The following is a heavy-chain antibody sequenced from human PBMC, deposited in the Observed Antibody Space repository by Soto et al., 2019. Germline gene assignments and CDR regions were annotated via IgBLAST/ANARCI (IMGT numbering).Heavy chain of an antibody. V-gene: IGHV1-46*01. CDR3: PRSSARNLGIIIEGSNWFDP. Sequence: ASVKVSCKAPGDTFTSYYLNWVRQDPGQGLERMGVVNPHGGSTKYAQKFQGRVTMTRHSTRSTVYMELRCRWPDDTALYYCPRSSARNLGIIIEGSNWFDPWGQGSLVAFSS. CDR2: VNPHGGST. D-gene: IGHD3-16*02. J-gene: IGHJ5*02. CDR1: GDTFTSYY.